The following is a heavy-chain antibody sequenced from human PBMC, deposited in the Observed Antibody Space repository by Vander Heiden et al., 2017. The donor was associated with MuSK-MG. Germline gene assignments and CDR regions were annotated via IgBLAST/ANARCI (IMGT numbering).Heavy chain of an antibody. V-gene: IGHV4-34*01. J-gene: IGHJ4*02. D-gene: IGHD6-19*01. CDR1: GGSFSGYY. CDR3: ARGGRRQWLPYDY. CDR2: INHSGST. Sequence: GGSFSGYYWSWIRQPPGKGLEWIGEINHSGSTNYNPSLKSRVTISVDTSKNQFSLKLSSVTAADTAVYYCARGGRRQWLPYDYWGQGTLVTVSS.